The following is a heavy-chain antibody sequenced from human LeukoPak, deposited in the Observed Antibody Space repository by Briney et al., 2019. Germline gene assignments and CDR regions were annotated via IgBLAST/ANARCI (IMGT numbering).Heavy chain of an antibody. J-gene: IGHJ4*02. D-gene: IGHD2-2*01. V-gene: IGHV1-2*02. CDR2: INSNSGGT. CDR3: ARVPPAASPRSDY. Sequence: ASVRVSCKTSGYTFTDYYIHWMRQAPGQGLEWMGWINSNSGGTSYAQKFQGRVTLTRDTPTRTAFMELNRLTSDDTAVYYCARVPPAASPRSDYWGQGTLVTVSS. CDR1: GYTFTDYY.